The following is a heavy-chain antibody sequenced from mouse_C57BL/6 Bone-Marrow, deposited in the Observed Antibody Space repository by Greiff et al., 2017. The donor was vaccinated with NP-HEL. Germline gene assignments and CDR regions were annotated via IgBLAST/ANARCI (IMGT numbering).Heavy chain of an antibody. CDR3: TTFTTVGGGYYFDY. CDR1: GFNIKDDY. Sequence: DVKLVESGAELVRPGASVKLSCTASGFNIKDDYMHWVKQRPEQGLEWIGWIDPENGDTEYASKFQGKATITADTSSNTAYLQLSSLTSEDTAVYYCTTFTTVGGGYYFDYWGQGTTLTVSS. CDR2: IDPENGDT. D-gene: IGHD1-1*01. J-gene: IGHJ2*01. V-gene: IGHV14-4*01.